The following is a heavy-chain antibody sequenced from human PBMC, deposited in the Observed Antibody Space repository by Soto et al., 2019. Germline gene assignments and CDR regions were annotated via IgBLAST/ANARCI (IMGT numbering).Heavy chain of an antibody. D-gene: IGHD3-22*01. CDR2: IYHSGST. J-gene: IGHJ5*02. CDR3: AGQYYDSEGAFDP. V-gene: IGHV4-4*02. Sequence: SETLSLTCAVPGGSISSSNWWSWVRQPPGKGLEWIGEIYHSGSTNYNPSLKSRVTISVDKSKNQFSLKLSSVTAADTAVFYCAGQYYDSEGAFDPWGQGTLVTVSS. CDR1: GGSISSSNW.